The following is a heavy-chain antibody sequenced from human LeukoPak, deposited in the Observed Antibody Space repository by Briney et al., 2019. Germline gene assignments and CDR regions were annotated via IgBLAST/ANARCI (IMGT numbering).Heavy chain of an antibody. CDR3: ARDSDGYYYYMDV. V-gene: IGHV3-66*02. D-gene: IGHD3-22*01. CDR1: GFTVSSNY. CDR2: IYSGGST. Sequence: GGSLRLSCAASGFTVSSNYMSWVRQAPGKGLEWVSVIYSGGSTYYADSVKGRFTISRDNSKNTLYLQMNSLRAEDTAVYYCARDSDGYYYYMDVWGQGTTVTVSS. J-gene: IGHJ6*03.